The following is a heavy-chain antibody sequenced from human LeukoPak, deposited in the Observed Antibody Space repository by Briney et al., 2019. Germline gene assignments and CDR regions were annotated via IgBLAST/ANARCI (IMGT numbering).Heavy chain of an antibody. J-gene: IGHJ4*02. CDR2: ISSSGSTI. V-gene: IGHV3-48*03. CDR1: GFTFSSYE. Sequence: GGSLRLSCAASGFTFSSYEMNWVRQAPGKGLEWVSYISSSGSTIYYADSVKGRFTISRDNSKNTLYLQMNSLRAEDTAVYYCAKGWDVDTAIDYWGQGTLVTVSS. D-gene: IGHD5-18*01. CDR3: AKGWDVDTAIDY.